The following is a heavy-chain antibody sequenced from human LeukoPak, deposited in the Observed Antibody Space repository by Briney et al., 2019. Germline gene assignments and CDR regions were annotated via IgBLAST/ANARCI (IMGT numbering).Heavy chain of an antibody. CDR3: ARVDIAAESRNYYGMDV. CDR2: IIPIFGTA. Sequence: ASVKVSCKASGGTFSSYAISWVRQAPGQGLERMGGIIPIFGTANYAQKFQGRVTITADESTSTAYMELSSLRSEDTAVYYCARVDIAAESRNYYGMDVWGQGTTVTVSS. J-gene: IGHJ6*02. V-gene: IGHV1-69*13. CDR1: GGTFSSYA. D-gene: IGHD6-13*01.